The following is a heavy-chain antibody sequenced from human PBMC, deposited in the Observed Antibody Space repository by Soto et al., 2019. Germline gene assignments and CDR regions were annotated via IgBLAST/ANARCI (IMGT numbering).Heavy chain of an antibody. CDR1: GGTFSSYA. CDR3: ARNLQASGALYYFDY. Sequence: SVKVSCKASGGTFSSYAISWVRQAPGQGLEWMGGIIPIFGTANYAQKFQGRVTITADESTSTAYMELSSLRSEDTAVYYCARNLQASGALYYFDYWGQGTLVTVSS. CDR2: IIPIFGTA. V-gene: IGHV1-69*13. J-gene: IGHJ4*02.